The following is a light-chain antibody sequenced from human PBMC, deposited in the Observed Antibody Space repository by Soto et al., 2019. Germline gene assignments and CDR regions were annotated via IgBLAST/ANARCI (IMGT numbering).Light chain of an antibody. CDR2: DAS. CDR3: QHSAT. V-gene: IGKV3-20*01. J-gene: IGKJ3*01. Sequence: DIVLTQSPGTLSLSPGERATLSCRASQTVRSNSLAWYQQKPGQAPRLLMYDASSRPPGIPDRFSGSGSGTDFSLTISRLEPEDVAVYSCQHSATFGPGTKVDIK. CDR1: QTVRSNS.